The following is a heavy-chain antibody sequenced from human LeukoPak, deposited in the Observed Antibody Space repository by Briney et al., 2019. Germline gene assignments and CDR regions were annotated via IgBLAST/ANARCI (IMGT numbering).Heavy chain of an antibody. CDR1: GFTFSSYW. V-gene: IGHV3-74*01. Sequence: PGGSLRLSCAASGFTFSSYWMHWVRQAPGKGLLWVSRINSDGSSTSYADSVKGRFTISRDNAKNPLYLQMNSLRAEDTAVYYCARRIAAAAAPYYFDYWGQGTLVTVSS. CDR3: ARRIAAAAAPYYFDY. D-gene: IGHD6-13*01. J-gene: IGHJ4*02. CDR2: INSDGSST.